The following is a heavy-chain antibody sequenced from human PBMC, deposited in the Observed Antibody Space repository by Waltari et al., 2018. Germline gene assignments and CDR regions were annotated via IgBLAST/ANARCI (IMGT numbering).Heavy chain of an antibody. CDR3: ASTLVGGVGY. D-gene: IGHD1-26*01. Sequence: VQLVQSGAEVKKPGESLQISCKASGGTFSSYAISWVRQASGQGLEWMGRIIPIFGTANYAQKFQGRVTITADKSTSTAYMELSSLRSEDTAVYYCASTLVGGVGYWGQGTLVTVSS. CDR2: IIPIFGTA. J-gene: IGHJ4*02. V-gene: IGHV1-69*06. CDR1: GGTFSSYA.